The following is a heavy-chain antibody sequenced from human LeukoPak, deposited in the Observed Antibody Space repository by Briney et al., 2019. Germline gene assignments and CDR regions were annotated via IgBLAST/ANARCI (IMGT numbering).Heavy chain of an antibody. CDR1: GFTLSSYG. J-gene: IGHJ5*02. D-gene: IGHD3-10*01. CDR2: LSGCSGST. CDR3: AKVVLPIWFGESWIWFDP. Sequence: GGTLRLSCAASGFTLSSYGMSWVRQAPGKGLEWLSALSGCSGSTYSADSVTGRFTISRDNSKNTLYLQINSLRAEDTAVYYCAKVVLPIWFGESWIWFDPWGQGTLVTVSS. V-gene: IGHV3-23*01.